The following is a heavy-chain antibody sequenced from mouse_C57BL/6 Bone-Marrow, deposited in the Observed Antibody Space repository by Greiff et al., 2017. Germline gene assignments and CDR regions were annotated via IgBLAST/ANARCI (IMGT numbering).Heavy chain of an antibody. CDR2: ISAGGSYT. CDR1: GFTFSSYA. J-gene: IGHJ3*01. D-gene: IGHD3-2*02. V-gene: IGHV5-4*03. Sequence: EVKVEESGGGLVKPGGSLKLSCAASGFTFSSYAMSWVRQTPEKRLEWVATISAGGSYTYYPDNVKGRFTISRDNATNNLYLQMSHLKSEDTALYYCARQLRLRFAYWGQGTLVTVSA. CDR3: ARQLRLRFAY.